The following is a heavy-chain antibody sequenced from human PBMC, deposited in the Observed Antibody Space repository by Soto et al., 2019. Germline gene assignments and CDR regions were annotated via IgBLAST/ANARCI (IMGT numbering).Heavy chain of an antibody. Sequence: KTSETLSLTCTVSGGSVSSGSYYWSWIRQPPGKGLEWIGYIYYSGSTNYNPSLKSRVTISVDTSKNQFSLKLSSVTAADTAVYYCATVSRDYYGSKFFDYWGQGTLVTVSS. D-gene: IGHD3-10*01. V-gene: IGHV4-61*01. CDR3: ATVSRDYYGSKFFDY. CDR2: IYYSGST. J-gene: IGHJ4*02. CDR1: GGSVSSGSYY.